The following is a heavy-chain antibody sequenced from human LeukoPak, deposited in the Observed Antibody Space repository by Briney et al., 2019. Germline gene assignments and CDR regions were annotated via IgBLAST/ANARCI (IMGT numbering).Heavy chain of an antibody. D-gene: IGHD5-24*01. CDR2: IKSKNDGAAT. CDR1: GFTFDIAW. CDR3: VSRDAYKPRYFMDV. V-gene: IGHV3-15*01. Sequence: PGGSLRLSCAVSGFTFDIAWMNWVRQAPGEGLEWLGRIKSKNDGAATDYVAPVRGRFTISTDDSKNTLYLQMNSLKTEDTAVYYCVSRDAYKPRYFMDVWGKGTTVTVSS. J-gene: IGHJ6*03.